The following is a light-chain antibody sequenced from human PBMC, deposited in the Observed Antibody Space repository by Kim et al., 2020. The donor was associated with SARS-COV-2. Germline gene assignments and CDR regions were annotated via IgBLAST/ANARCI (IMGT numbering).Light chain of an antibody. CDR2: AAS. J-gene: IGKJ5*01. CDR1: QDINIC. CDR3: QQYVSYPNT. V-gene: IGKV1D-16*01. Sequence: ASVGERVTITCRASQDINICLVWYKQRPGKAPKCLIYAASNLQTGVPGRFSGSGSGTEFTLTIRSLQPEDFATYYCQQYVSYPNTFGQGTRLDIK.